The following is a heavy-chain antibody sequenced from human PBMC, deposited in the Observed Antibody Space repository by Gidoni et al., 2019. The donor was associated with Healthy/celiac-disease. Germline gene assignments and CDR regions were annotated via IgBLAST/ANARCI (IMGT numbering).Heavy chain of an antibody. CDR2: INHSGST. D-gene: IGHD3-3*01. J-gene: IGHJ4*02. Sequence: QVQLQQWGAGLLKPSETLSLTCAVYGGSFSGYYWSWIRQPPGKGLEWIGEINHSGSTNYNPSLKSRVTISVDTSKNQFSLKLSSVTAADTAVYYCARDRRYDFWSGYYTGWGQGTLVTVSS. V-gene: IGHV4-34*01. CDR3: ARDRRYDFWSGYYTG. CDR1: GGSFSGYY.